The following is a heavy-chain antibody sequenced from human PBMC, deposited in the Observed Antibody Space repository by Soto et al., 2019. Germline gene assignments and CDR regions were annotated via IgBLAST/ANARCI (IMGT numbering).Heavy chain of an antibody. J-gene: IGHJ4*02. D-gene: IGHD2-15*01. CDR3: AKFTVIGYCSGGNCYYFDY. Sequence: EVQLLESGGGLVQPGGSLRLSCAASGFTFSSYAMGWVRQAPGKGLEWVSAISGSGGSTYYADSVKGRFTISRDKSKNTLYLQMNSLRVEDTAVYYCAKFTVIGYCSGGNCYYFDYWGQGTLVTVSS. CDR2: ISGSGGST. V-gene: IGHV3-23*01. CDR1: GFTFSSYA.